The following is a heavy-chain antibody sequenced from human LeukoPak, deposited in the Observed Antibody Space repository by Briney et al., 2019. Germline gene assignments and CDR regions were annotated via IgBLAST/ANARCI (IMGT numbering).Heavy chain of an antibody. CDR1: GFPSSTYV. CDR2: ISSKGDNT. CDR3: VRGTGY. Sequence: GGSQRLSCSVSGFPSSTYVMHWVRQAPGKGLEYVSAISSKGDNTYYADSVKGRFTISRDNSKNTLYLQMSSLRADDTAVYYCVRGTGYWGQGTLVTVSS. J-gene: IGHJ4*02. V-gene: IGHV3-64D*06.